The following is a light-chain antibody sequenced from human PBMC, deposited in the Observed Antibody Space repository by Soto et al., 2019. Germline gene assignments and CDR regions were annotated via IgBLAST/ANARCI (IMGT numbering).Light chain of an antibody. CDR1: QSVGSS. CDR2: DAS. CDR3: QQRYFWLLT. J-gene: IGKJ1*01. Sequence: DTVLTQSPVTLSLSPGDRATLSCRASQSVGSSLGWYQQKRGQPPRLLIYDASNRAPGIPARFSGSGSGTDFTLTISSLEPEDFGVYYCQQRYFWLLTFGQGTKVEIK. V-gene: IGKV3-11*01.